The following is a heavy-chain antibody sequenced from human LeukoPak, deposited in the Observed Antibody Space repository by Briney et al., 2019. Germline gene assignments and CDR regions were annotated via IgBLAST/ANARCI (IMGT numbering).Heavy chain of an antibody. J-gene: IGHJ4*02. Sequence: SETLSLTCAVYGGSFSGYYWSWIRQPPGKGLEWIGEINHSGSTNYNPSLKSRVTISVDTSKNQFSLKLSSVTAADTAVYYCASVPMITFGGVDYWGQGTLVTVSS. V-gene: IGHV4-34*01. D-gene: IGHD3-16*01. CDR2: INHSGST. CDR1: GGSFSGYY. CDR3: ASVPMITFGGVDY.